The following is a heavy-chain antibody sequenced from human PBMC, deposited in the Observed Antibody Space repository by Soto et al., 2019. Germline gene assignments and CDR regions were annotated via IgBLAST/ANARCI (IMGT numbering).Heavy chain of an antibody. CDR3: ARQRTTVVTQAYFDH. CDR2: IYYSGRT. J-gene: IGHJ4*02. CDR1: GESISSSSYY. Sequence: KPSETLSLTCIVSGESISSSSYYWGWIRQPPGKGLEWIGSIYYSGRTYYNPSFKSRVTISIDTSKNQFSLKLSSATATDTAVYYCARQRTTVVTQAYFDHWGQGALVTVSS. V-gene: IGHV4-39*01. D-gene: IGHD2-21*02.